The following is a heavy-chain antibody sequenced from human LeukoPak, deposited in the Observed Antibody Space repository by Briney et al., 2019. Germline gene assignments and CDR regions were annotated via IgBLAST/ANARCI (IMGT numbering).Heavy chain of an antibody. CDR2: IIGSGGSA. Sequence: GGSLRLSCAASGFTFSSFEMSWVRQAPGKGLEWVSAIIGSGGSASYADSVKARFTISRANSRNSLSLQMNSLRAEDTALYYCAKTGYSSGWYRIWDYWGQGTLVTVSS. V-gene: IGHV3-23*01. CDR1: GFTFSSFE. J-gene: IGHJ4*02. D-gene: IGHD6-19*01. CDR3: AKTGYSSGWYRIWDY.